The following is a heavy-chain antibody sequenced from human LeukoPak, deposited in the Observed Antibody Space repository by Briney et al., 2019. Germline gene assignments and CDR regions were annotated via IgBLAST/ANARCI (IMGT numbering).Heavy chain of an antibody. Sequence: SETLSLTCTVSGGSISHNYWSWIRQPPGKGLEWIGYIYYTGTTNYNPSLKSRVTISVDTSKNHFSLKLYSVTAADTAVYYCARHTSYGGNSAFGDWGQGTLVTVSS. CDR2: IYYTGTT. J-gene: IGHJ4*02. CDR3: ARHTSYGGNSAFGD. V-gene: IGHV4-59*08. D-gene: IGHD4-23*01. CDR1: GGSISHNY.